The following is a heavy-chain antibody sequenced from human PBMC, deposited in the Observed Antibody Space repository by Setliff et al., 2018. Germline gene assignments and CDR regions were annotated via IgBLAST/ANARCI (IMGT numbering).Heavy chain of an antibody. CDR3: ARQSHYYDSSGLDY. J-gene: IGHJ4*02. Sequence: PSETLSLTCAVSGYSISSGYYWGWIRQPPGKGLEWIGSIYHSGSTYYNPSLKSRVTISVDTSKNQFSLKLSSVTAADTAVYYCARQSHYYDSSGLDYWRQGTLVTVSS. D-gene: IGHD3-22*01. CDR1: GYSISSGYY. V-gene: IGHV4-38-2*01. CDR2: IYHSGST.